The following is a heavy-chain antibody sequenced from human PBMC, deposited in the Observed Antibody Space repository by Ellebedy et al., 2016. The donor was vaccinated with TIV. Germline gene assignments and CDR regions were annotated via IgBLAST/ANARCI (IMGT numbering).Heavy chain of an antibody. Sequence: GSLRLSXTVSVGSISSSSYYWGWIRQPPGKGLEWIGSIYYSGSTYYNPSLKSRVTISVDTSKNQFSLKLSSVTAADTAVYYCARDRETDYYDSSGHDYWGQGTLVTVSS. D-gene: IGHD3-22*01. V-gene: IGHV4-39*07. CDR2: IYYSGST. J-gene: IGHJ4*02. CDR1: VGSISSSSYY. CDR3: ARDRETDYYDSSGHDY.